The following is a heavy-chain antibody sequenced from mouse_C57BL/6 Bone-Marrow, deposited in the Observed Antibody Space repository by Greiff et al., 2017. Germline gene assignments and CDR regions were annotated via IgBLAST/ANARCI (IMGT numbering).Heavy chain of an antibody. CDR2: IRNKANNPAT. CDR1: GFTFSDAW. CDR3: TAWFAY. Sequence: EVKLQESGGGLVQPGGSMKLSCAASGFTFSDAWMDWVRQSPEKGLEWVAEIRNKANNPATYYAESVKGRFTISRDDSKSSVYLQMNSLRAEDTGIYYCTAWFAYWGQGTLVTVSA. J-gene: IGHJ3*01. V-gene: IGHV6-6*01.